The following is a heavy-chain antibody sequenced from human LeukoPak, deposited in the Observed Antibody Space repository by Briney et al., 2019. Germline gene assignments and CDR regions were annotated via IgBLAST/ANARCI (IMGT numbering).Heavy chain of an antibody. CDR2: ISYDGSNK. Sequence: GGSLRLSCAASGFTFSSYAMHWVRQAPGKGLEWVAVISYDGSNKYYADSVKGRFTISRDNSKNTLYLQMNSLRAEDTAVYYCAREWVDVDTSMVTVRGDDYWGQGTLVTVSS. J-gene: IGHJ4*02. D-gene: IGHD5-18*01. CDR3: AREWVDVDTSMVTVRGDDY. CDR1: GFTFSSYA. V-gene: IGHV3-30-3*01.